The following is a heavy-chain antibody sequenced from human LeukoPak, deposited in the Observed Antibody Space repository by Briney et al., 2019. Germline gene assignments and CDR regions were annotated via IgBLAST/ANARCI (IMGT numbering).Heavy chain of an antibody. J-gene: IGHJ4*02. CDR3: ARRAVAAADY. CDR1: GYSFTSYW. CDR2: IYPGDSET. V-gene: IGHV5-51*01. Sequence: GESLKISCKGSGYSFTSYWIGWVRQMPGKSLEWMGIIYPGDSETRYSPSFQGHVTISADKSISTAYLQWSSLKASDTAIYYCARRAVAAADYWGQGTLVTVSS. D-gene: IGHD6-13*01.